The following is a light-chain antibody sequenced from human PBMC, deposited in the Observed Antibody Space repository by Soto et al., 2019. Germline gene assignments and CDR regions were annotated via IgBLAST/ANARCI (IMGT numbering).Light chain of an antibody. CDR2: GAS. CDR3: QQYNNWPCT. J-gene: IGKJ2*02. Sequence: EIVMTXSPATLSVSPGERATLSCRASQSVSSNLAWYQQKPGQAPRLLIFGASTRATGIPARFSGSGSGTEFTLTISSLQSEDFAVYYCQQYNNWPCTFGQGTKLEIK. CDR1: QSVSSN. V-gene: IGKV3-15*01.